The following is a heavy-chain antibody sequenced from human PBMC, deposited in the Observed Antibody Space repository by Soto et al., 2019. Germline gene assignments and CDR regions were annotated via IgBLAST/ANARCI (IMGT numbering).Heavy chain of an antibody. Sequence: SQTLSLTCVISGDSVSSNSAAWNWIRQSPSRGLEWLGRTYYRSKWYNDYAVSVKSRITINPDTSKNQFSLQLNSVTPEDTAVYYCARYSGYYGSGSYPYGMDVWGQGTTVTVSS. V-gene: IGHV6-1*01. CDR1: GDSVSSNSAA. CDR3: ARYSGYYGSGSYPYGMDV. D-gene: IGHD3-10*01. J-gene: IGHJ6*02. CDR2: TYYRSKWYN.